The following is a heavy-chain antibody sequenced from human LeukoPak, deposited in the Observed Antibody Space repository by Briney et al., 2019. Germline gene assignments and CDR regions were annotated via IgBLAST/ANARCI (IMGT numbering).Heavy chain of an antibody. J-gene: IGHJ4*02. V-gene: IGHV1-46*01. CDR3: ARVLGGLAFRTFDY. D-gene: IGHD3-16*01. Sequence: ASVKVSCKASGYTFTRHCMHWVRQAPGQGLEWMGIINPSGGSTIYAQKFQGRVTMTRDTSTSTVYMELSSLRSEDTAVYYCARVLGGLAFRTFDYWGQGTLVTVSS. CDR2: INPSGGST. CDR1: GYTFTRHC.